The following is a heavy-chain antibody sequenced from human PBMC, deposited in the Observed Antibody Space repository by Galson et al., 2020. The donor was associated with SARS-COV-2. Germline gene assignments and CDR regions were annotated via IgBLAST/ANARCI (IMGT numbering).Heavy chain of an antibody. CDR2: IYYSGST. V-gene: IGHV4-39*07. Sequence: SETLSLTCTVSGGSISSSSYYWGWIRQPPGKGLEWIGSIYYSGSTYYNPSLKSRVTISVDTSKNQFSLKLSSVTAADTAVYYCARGPFELLRFLEWLLCPPDYWGQGTLVTVSS. CDR1: GGSISSSSYY. D-gene: IGHD3-3*01. J-gene: IGHJ4*02. CDR3: ARGPFELLRFLEWLLCPPDY.